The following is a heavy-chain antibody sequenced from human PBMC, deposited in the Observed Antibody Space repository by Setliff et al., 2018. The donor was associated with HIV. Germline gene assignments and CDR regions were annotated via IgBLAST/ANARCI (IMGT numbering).Heavy chain of an antibody. Sequence: PSETLSLTCTVSGGSISNYYWSWIRQPPGKGLEWIGYIYYTGSTNYDPSLKSRVTISLDTSKNQFSLKLGSVTAADTAVYYCARAISTPSYYYHMDVWGTGTPVTVSS. CDR2: IYYTGST. CDR1: GGSISNYY. CDR3: ARAISTPSYYYHMDV. V-gene: IGHV4-59*08. D-gene: IGHD3-10*01. J-gene: IGHJ6*03.